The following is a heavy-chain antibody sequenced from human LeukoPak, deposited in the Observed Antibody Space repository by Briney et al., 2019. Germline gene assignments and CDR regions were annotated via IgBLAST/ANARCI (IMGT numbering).Heavy chain of an antibody. CDR3: AKDQGSGSYPQLADY. CDR2: ISGSGGST. J-gene: IGHJ4*02. V-gene: IGHV3-23*01. D-gene: IGHD3-10*01. CDR1: GFTVSDNA. Sequence: GGSLRLSCAASGFTVSDNAMSWVRQAPGKGLEWVSAISGSGGSTYYADSVKGRFTISRDNSKNTLYLQMNSLRAEDTAVYYCAKDQGSGSYPQLADYWGQGTLVTVSS.